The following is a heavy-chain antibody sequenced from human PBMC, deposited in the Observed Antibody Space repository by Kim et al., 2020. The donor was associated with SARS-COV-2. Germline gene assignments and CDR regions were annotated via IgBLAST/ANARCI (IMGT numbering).Heavy chain of an antibody. Sequence: EGSLRLSCAASGFTFSSYDMHWVRQATGKGLEWVSAIGTAGDTYYPGSVKGRFTISRENAKNSLYLQMNSLRAGDTAVYYCARGRGPFSPVDYWGQGTLVTVSS. J-gene: IGHJ4*02. V-gene: IGHV3-13*01. CDR1: GFTFSSYD. CDR3: ARGRGPFSPVDY. D-gene: IGHD3-10*01. CDR2: IGTAGDT.